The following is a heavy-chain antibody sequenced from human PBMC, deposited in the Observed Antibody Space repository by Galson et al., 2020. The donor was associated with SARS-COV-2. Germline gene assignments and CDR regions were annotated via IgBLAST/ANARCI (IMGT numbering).Heavy chain of an antibody. V-gene: IGHV4-34*01. Sequence: SETLSLTCAVYGGSFSGYYWTWIRQPPGQGLEWIGEIDHSGSIYYNPSLNSRVTISVDTSKNQFSLNLGSVTAADTAVYYCAGGQAGPRLSSWGQGTLVTVSS. CDR3: AGGQAGPRLSS. J-gene: IGHJ5*02. D-gene: IGHD6-13*01. CDR2: IDHSGSI. CDR1: GGSFSGYY.